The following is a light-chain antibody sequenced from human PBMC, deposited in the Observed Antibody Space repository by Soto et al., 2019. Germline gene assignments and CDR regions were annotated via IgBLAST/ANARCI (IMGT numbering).Light chain of an antibody. J-gene: IGKJ1*01. CDR1: QSVSSNY. Sequence: EIVLTQSPGTLSLSPGERATLSCRASQSVSSNYLAWYQQKPGQAPRPLIYGASSRATGIPDRFSGSGAGTDFTLTISRVEPEDFAVYYCQQYGSSPWTFGQGTKVEIK. V-gene: IGKV3-20*01. CDR2: GAS. CDR3: QQYGSSPWT.